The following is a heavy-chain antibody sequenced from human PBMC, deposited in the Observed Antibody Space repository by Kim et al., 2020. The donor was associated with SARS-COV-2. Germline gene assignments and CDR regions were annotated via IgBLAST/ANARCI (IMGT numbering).Heavy chain of an antibody. Sequence: STSYADSVKGRFTISRDNAKNTLYLQMNSLRAEDTAVYYCVRKSLLWFDPWGQGTLVTVSS. J-gene: IGHJ5*02. V-gene: IGHV3-74*01. CDR3: VRKSLLWFDP. CDR2: ST.